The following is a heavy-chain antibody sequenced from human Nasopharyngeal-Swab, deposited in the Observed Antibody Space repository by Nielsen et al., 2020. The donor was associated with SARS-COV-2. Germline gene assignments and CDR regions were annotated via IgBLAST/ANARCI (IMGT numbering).Heavy chain of an antibody. CDR3: ARPTVVTPPSYYYYYMDV. D-gene: IGHD4-23*01. Sequence: WGRQAPGQGIERMGGIIPIFGTANYAQKFQGRVTITADESTSTAYMELSSLRSEDTAVYYCARPTVVTPPSYYYYYMDVWGKGTTVTVSS. V-gene: IGHV1-69*01. CDR2: IIPIFGTA. J-gene: IGHJ6*03.